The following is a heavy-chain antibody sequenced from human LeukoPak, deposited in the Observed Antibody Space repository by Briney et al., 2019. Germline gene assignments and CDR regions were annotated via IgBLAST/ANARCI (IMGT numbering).Heavy chain of an antibody. V-gene: IGHV4-59*08. J-gene: IGHJ5*02. CDR1: GGSISSYY. D-gene: IGHD6-13*01. CDR3: ARHAYSSSWTNWFDP. CDR2: IYYSGST. Sequence: SETLSLTCTVSGGSISSYYWSWIRQPPGKGLEWIGYIYYSGSTNYNPSLKSRVTISVDTSKNQFSLKLSSVTAADTAVYYCARHAYSSSWTNWFDPWGQGTLVTVSS.